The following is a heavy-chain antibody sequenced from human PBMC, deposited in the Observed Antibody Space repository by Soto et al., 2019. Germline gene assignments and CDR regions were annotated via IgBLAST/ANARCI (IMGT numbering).Heavy chain of an antibody. CDR2: IYYTGTT. CDR1: GGYITSYY. V-gene: IGHV4-59*01. Sequence: PSETLSLTCGVSGGYITSYYWSWIRQPPGKGLEWIGYIYYTGTTYYNPSLKSRVIISVDTSRTQFSLNLSSVTAADTAVYFCARVPYGDFVYHWGQGTLVTVSS. CDR3: ARVPYGDFVYH. J-gene: IGHJ5*02. D-gene: IGHD4-17*01.